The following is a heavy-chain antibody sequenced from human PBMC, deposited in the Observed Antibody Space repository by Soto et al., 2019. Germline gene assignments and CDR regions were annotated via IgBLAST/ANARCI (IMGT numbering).Heavy chain of an antibody. CDR3: ARRYYDRSGYSPGLYYYYGMDV. D-gene: IGHD3-22*01. V-gene: IGHV1-8*01. Sequence: ASLKVSCYTSAYTFTSYYINWVRQATGQGLEWMVWMNPNSGNTGYAQKFQGRVTMTRNTSISTAYMERSSLRSEDTAVYYCARRYYDRSGYSPGLYYYYGMDVWGQGTTVTVSS. J-gene: IGHJ6*02. CDR1: AYTFTSYY. CDR2: MNPNSGNT.